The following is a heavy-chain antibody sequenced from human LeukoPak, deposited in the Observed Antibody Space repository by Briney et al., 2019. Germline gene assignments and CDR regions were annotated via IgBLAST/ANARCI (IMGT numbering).Heavy chain of an antibody. D-gene: IGHD2-2*01. J-gene: IGHJ2*01. V-gene: IGHV1-18*01. CDR1: GYTFTSYG. CDR2: ISAYNDNT. CDR3: ARTCSTSCPYWYFDL. Sequence: GASVKVSCKASGYTFTSYGISWVGQAPGQRLEWMGWISAYNDNTNYAQKLQGRVTMTTDTSTSTAYMDLRSLRSDDTAVYYCARTCSTSCPYWYFDLWGRGTLVTVSS.